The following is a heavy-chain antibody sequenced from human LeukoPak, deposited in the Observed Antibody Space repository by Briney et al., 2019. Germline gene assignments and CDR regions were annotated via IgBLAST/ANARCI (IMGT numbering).Heavy chain of an antibody. CDR2: INAGNGST. CDR3: ARALGKWLLSY. D-gene: IGHD3-22*01. Sequence: GASVKVSCKASGYTFTSYAMHWVRQAPGQRLEWMGWINAGNGSTKYSQKFQGRVTITRDTSASTAYMELSSLRSEDTAVYYCARALGKWLLSYWGQGTLVTVSS. J-gene: IGHJ4*02. CDR1: GYTFTSYA. V-gene: IGHV1-3*01.